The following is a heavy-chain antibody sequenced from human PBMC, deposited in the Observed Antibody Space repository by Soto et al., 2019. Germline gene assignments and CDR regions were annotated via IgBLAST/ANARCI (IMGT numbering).Heavy chain of an antibody. CDR3: ARGVYYDSTGIGFDP. V-gene: IGHV1-69*13. Sequence: SVKVSCKASGGTFSSYAISWVRQAPGQGLEWMGGIIPIFGTANYAQKFQGRVTITADESTSTAYMELSSLRSEDTAAYYCARGVYYDSTGIGFDPWGQGTLVTVSS. D-gene: IGHD3-22*01. CDR2: IIPIFGTA. J-gene: IGHJ5*02. CDR1: GGTFSSYA.